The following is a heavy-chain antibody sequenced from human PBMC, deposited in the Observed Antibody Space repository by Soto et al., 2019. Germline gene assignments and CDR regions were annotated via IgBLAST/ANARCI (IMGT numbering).Heavy chain of an antibody. CDR2: IYYSGST. Sequence: PSETLSLTCTVSGAYVISGTYYWIWIRQPPGKGLEWIGDIYYSGSTKYNPSLQSRVTISVDTSNNQFSLKLSSVTAADTAVYFCSRGPPRVHWFDPWGQGTPVTAPQ. CDR1: GAYVISGTYY. J-gene: IGHJ5*02. V-gene: IGHV4-61*01. CDR3: SRGPPRVHWFDP.